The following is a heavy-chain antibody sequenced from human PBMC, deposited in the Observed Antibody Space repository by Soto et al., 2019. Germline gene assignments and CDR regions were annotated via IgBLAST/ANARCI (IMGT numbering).Heavy chain of an antibody. CDR3: ARRDSSRWWTPFDY. V-gene: IGHV4-59*08. J-gene: IGHJ4*02. CDR1: GGSISSYY. D-gene: IGHD6-13*01. CDR2: IYYSGST. Sequence: PSETLSLTCTVSGGSISSYYWSWIRQPPGKGLEWIGYIYYSGSTNYNPSLKSRVTISVDTSKNQFSLKLSSVTAADTAVYYCARRDSSRWWTPFDYWGQGTLVTVSS.